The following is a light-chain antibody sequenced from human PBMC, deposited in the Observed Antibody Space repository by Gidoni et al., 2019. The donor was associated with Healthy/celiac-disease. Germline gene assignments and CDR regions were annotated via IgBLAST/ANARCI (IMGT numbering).Light chain of an antibody. Sequence: DILMTQSPDPLAVSLGERATINCKSSQSVLYTSDNKNYLAWFQQKPGQPPKQLIYWASTRQSGVPDRFSGSGSGTDFTLTISSLQAEDVALYYCQQYYTTPFTFGPXTKVGLK. CDR2: WAS. CDR3: QQYYTTPFT. V-gene: IGKV4-1*01. J-gene: IGKJ3*01. CDR1: QSVLYTSDNKNY.